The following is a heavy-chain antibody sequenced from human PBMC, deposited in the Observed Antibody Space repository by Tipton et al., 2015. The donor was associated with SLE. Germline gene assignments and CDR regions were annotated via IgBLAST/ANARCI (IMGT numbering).Heavy chain of an antibody. CDR3: ARVDYYTSGGPDY. V-gene: IGHV4-39*07. CDR1: GGSISSSSYY. CDR2: IYYSGSA. Sequence: LRLSCTVSGGSISSSSYYWGWIRQPPGKGLEWIGSIYYSGSAYYNPSLKSRVTISVDTSKNQFSLRLSSVTAADTAVYYCARVDYYTSGGPDYWGQGTLVTVSS. J-gene: IGHJ4*02. D-gene: IGHD3-10*01.